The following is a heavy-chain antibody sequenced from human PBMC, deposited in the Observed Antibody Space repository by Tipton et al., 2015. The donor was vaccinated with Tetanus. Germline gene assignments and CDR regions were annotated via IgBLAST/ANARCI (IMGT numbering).Heavy chain of an antibody. D-gene: IGHD2-2*02. V-gene: IGHV1-2*06. CDR2: INPNSGGT. CDR1: GYTFTSYG. CDR3: ARLRDIQEKPIVVVPAAIDGGGYAFDI. Sequence: QSGPEVKKPGASVKVSCKASGYTFTSYGISWVRQAPGQGLEWMGRINPNSGGTNYAQKFQGRATMTRDTSISTAYMELSRLRSDDTAVYYCARLRDIQEKPIVVVPAAIDGGGYAFDIWGQGTMVTVSS. J-gene: IGHJ3*02.